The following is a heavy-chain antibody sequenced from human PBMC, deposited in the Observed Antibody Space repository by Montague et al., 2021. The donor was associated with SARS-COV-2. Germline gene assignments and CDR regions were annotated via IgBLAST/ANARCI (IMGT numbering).Heavy chain of an antibody. J-gene: IGHJ4*02. CDR3: ARLTTVASKGGYFFDY. CDR2: IYYTGIT. CDR1: GGSTTSYH. Sequence: SETLSFTCSISGGSTTSYHWSWIRQPPGKGLEYIGHIYYTGITTYSPSLGSRVTISLDASKNQFSLMLSSVTAADTAVYYCARLTTVASKGGYFFDYWGQGALATVSS. D-gene: IGHD4-23*01. V-gene: IGHV4-59*01.